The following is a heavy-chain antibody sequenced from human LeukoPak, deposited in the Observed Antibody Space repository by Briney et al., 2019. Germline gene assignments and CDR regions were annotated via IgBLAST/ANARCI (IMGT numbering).Heavy chain of an antibody. D-gene: IGHD3-22*01. CDR1: GFTFSSYS. Sequence: GGSLRLSCAASGFTFSSYSMNWVRQAPGKGLEWVSSISSSSNYIYYADSVKGRFTISRDNAKNSLYLQMNSLRVEDTAVYYCARAGEERYYYDSSGSRDDAFDIWGQGTMVTVSS. CDR2: ISSSSNYI. V-gene: IGHV3-21*01. J-gene: IGHJ3*02. CDR3: ARAGEERYYYDSSGSRDDAFDI.